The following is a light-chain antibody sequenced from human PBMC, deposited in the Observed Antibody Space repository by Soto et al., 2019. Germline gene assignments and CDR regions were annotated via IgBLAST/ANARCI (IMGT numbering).Light chain of an antibody. CDR2: GAS. J-gene: IGKJ5*01. CDR1: QSVSSN. CDR3: QQYNNWPPIT. Sequence: EIVLTQSPVTLSLSPGERATLSCRASQSVSSNLAWYQQKPGQAPRLLIYGASTRATGIAARFSGSGSGTEFTLTISSLQSEDFAVYYCQQYNNWPPITFGQGTRLEIK. V-gene: IGKV3-15*01.